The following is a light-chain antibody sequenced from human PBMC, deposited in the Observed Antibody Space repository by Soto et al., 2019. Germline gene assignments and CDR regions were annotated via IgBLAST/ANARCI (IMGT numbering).Light chain of an antibody. Sequence: EIVMTQSPATLPVSPGERATLSCRASQSVSSSYLAWYQQKPGQTPRLLIYGASSRATGTPDRISGGGSGTHFTLTISRLEPEDFAVYYCQHYVTSSITFGQGTRPENK. V-gene: IGKV3-20*01. CDR1: QSVSSSY. J-gene: IGKJ5*01. CDR3: QHYVTSSIT. CDR2: GAS.